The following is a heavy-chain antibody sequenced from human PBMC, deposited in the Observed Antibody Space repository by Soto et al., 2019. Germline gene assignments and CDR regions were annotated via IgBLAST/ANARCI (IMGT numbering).Heavy chain of an antibody. D-gene: IGHD4-17*01. CDR3: ARASPTTVTTWYFDL. Sequence: EVPLVESGGGLVQPGGSLRLSCAASGFTFSSYDMHWVRQATGKGLEWVSAIGTAGDTYYPGSVKGRFTISRENAKNSLYLQMNSLRAGDTAVYYCARASPTTVTTWYFDLWGRGTLVTVSS. V-gene: IGHV3-13*04. CDR1: GFTFSSYD. CDR2: IGTAGDT. J-gene: IGHJ2*01.